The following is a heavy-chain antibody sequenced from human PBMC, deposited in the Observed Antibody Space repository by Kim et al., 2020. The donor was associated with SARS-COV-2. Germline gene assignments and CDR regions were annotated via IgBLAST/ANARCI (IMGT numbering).Heavy chain of an antibody. CDR3: ARDRDIVVVIAIFSDIVHAYGMDV. CDR1: GFTFSSYS. J-gene: IGHJ6*02. CDR2: ISSSSTI. D-gene: IGHD2-21*01. Sequence: GGSLRLSCAASGFTFSSYSMNWVRQAPGKGLEWVSYISSSSTIYYADSVKGRFTISRDNAKNSLYLQMNSLRDEDTAVYYCARDRDIVVVIAIFSDIVHAYGMDVWGQGTTVTVSS. V-gene: IGHV3-48*02.